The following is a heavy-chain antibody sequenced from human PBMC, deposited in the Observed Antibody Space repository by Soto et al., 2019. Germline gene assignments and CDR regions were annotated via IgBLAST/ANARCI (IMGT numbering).Heavy chain of an antibody. CDR2: ISSSGSTI. Sequence: PGGSLRLSCAASGFTFSSYEMNWVRQAPGKGLEWVSYISSSGSTIYYADSVKGRFTISRDNAKNSPYLQMNSLRAEDTAVYYCARSKDYYDSSGYSYLFDYWGQGTLVTVSS. CDR3: ARSKDYYDSSGYSYLFDY. CDR1: GFTFSSYE. D-gene: IGHD3-22*01. J-gene: IGHJ4*02. V-gene: IGHV3-48*03.